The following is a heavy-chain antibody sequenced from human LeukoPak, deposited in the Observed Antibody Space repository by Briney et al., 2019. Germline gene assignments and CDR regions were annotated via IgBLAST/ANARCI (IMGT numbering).Heavy chain of an antibody. CDR3: TREGYYYYYYGMDV. CDR2: IRNKAYDGTT. Sequence: GGSLRLSCTASGFTFGDYALSWFRQSPGTGLEWVGFIRNKAYDGTTEYAASVKGRFTISRDDSKSIAYLQMNSLKTEDTAVYYCTREGYYYYYYGMDVWGQGTTVTVSS. V-gene: IGHV3-49*03. CDR1: GFTFGDYA. J-gene: IGHJ6*02.